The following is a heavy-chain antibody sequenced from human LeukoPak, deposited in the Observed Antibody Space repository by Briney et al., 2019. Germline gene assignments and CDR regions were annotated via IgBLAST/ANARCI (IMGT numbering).Heavy chain of an antibody. J-gene: IGHJ4*02. Sequence: ASVKVSCKASGGTFSSYAISWVRQAPGQGLEWMGWISAYNGNTNYAQKLQGRVTMTTDTSTSTAYMELRSLRSDDTAVYYCASLYCSGGSCYPTSGYWGQGTLVTVSS. CDR1: GGTFSSYA. D-gene: IGHD2-15*01. V-gene: IGHV1-18*01. CDR3: ASLYCSGGSCYPTSGY. CDR2: ISAYNGNT.